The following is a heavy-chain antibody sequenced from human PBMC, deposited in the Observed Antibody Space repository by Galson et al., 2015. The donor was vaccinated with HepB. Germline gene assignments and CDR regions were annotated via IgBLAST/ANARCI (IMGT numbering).Heavy chain of an antibody. J-gene: IGHJ4*02. CDR1: GYSFTSYG. V-gene: IGHV1-18*01. CDR3: AREYYDFWSGYYQFDY. Sequence: SVKVSCKGSGYSFTSYGISWVRQAPGQGLEWMGWVSAHNGNTNYAQNLQGRVTMTTDTSTSTAYMELRSLRSDDTAVYYCAREYYDFWSGYYQFDYWGQGTLVIVSS. D-gene: IGHD3-3*01. CDR2: VSAHNGNT.